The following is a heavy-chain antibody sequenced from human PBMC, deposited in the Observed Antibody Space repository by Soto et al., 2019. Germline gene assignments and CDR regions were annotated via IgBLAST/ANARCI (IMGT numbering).Heavy chain of an antibody. D-gene: IGHD3-3*01. CDR1: GGSISSGDYY. CDR3: ARELRFLEWLLSPGDMDV. Sequence: PSETLSLTCTVSGGSISSGDYYWSWIRRPPGKGLEWIGYIYYSGSTYYNPSLKSRVTISVDTSKNQFSLKLSSVTAADTAVYYCARELRFLEWLLSPGDMDVWGQGTTVTVSS. J-gene: IGHJ6*02. CDR2: IYYSGST. V-gene: IGHV4-30-4*01.